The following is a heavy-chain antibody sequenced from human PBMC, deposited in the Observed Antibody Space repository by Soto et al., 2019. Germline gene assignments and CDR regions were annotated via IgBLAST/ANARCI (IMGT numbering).Heavy chain of an antibody. V-gene: IGHV3-33*01. CDR3: ARVGEYSSGWSHLDY. D-gene: IGHD6-19*01. Sequence: GGSLRLSCAASGFTFSSYGMHWVRQAPGKGLEWVAVIWYDGSNKYYADSVKGRFTISRDNSKNTLYLQMNSLRAEDTAVYYCARVGEYSSGWSHLDYWGQGTLVTVSS. CDR2: IWYDGSNK. J-gene: IGHJ4*02. CDR1: GFTFSSYG.